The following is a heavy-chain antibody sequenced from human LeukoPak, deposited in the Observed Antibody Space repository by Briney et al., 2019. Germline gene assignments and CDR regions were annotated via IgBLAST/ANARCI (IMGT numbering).Heavy chain of an antibody. CDR2: IYYSGST. CDR3: ARQSGATRRGAFDI. J-gene: IGHJ3*02. D-gene: IGHD1-26*01. V-gene: IGHV4-59*08. CDR1: GGSISSYY. Sequence: PSETLSLTCTVSGGSISSYYWSWIRQPPGKGLEWIGYIYYSGSTNYNPSLKSRVTISVDTSKNQFSLKLSSVTAADTAVYYCARQSGATRRGAFDIWGQGTMVTVSS.